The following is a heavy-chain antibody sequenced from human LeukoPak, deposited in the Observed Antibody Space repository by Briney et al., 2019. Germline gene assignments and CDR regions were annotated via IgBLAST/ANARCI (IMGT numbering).Heavy chain of an antibody. V-gene: IGHV3-30*18. CDR3: AKPTTVLTSYYFDY. J-gene: IGHJ4*02. D-gene: IGHD4-23*01. CDR2: ISYDGRDK. Sequence: GGSLRLSCAASGFTFSSYGMSWVRQAPGKGLEWVAIISYDGRDKFYEDSVKGRFTISRDNSKNTLYLQMNNLRAEDTAVYYCAKPTTVLTSYYFDYWGQGTLVTVSS. CDR1: GFTFSSYG.